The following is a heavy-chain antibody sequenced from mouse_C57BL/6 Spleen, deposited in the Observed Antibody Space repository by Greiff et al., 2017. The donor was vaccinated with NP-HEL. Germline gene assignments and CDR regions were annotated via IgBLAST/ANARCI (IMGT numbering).Heavy chain of an antibody. CDR1: GYTFTSYW. J-gene: IGHJ4*01. V-gene: IGHV1-74*01. CDR3: AAIGGYSNYDAMDY. CDR2: IHPSDSDP. Sequence: VQLQQPGADLVKPGASVTVSCKASGYTFTSYWMHWVKQRPGQGLEWIGRIHPSDSDPNYHQKVKGTATLTVDKSSSTAYTQRSSLTSEDSAVYYCAAIGGYSNYDAMDYWGQGTSVTVSS. D-gene: IGHD2-5*01.